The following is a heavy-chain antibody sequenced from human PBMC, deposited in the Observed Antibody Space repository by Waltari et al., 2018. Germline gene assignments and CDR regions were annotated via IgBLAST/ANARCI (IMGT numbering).Heavy chain of an antibody. D-gene: IGHD2-8*02. V-gene: IGHV1-69*05. CDR1: GGTLRSYA. J-gene: IGHJ6*02. CDR3: ATTRATPLLDYGMDV. Sequence: QVQLVQSGAGVKKPRSSVKISCKAPGGTLRSYAISWVRHAPGQGLEWMGGIIPIFGTANYAQKFQGRVTITTDESTSTAYMELSSLRSEDTAVYYCATTRATPLLDYGMDVWGQGTTVTVSS. CDR2: IIPIFGTA.